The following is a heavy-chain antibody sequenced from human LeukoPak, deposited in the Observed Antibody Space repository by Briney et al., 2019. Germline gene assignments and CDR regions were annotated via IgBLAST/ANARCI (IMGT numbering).Heavy chain of an antibody. D-gene: IGHD6-19*01. CDR1: GGSISSSSYY. V-gene: IGHV4-39*01. CDR2: IYYSGST. Sequence: PSETLSLTCTVSGGSISSSSYYWGWIRQPPRKGLGWVGSIYYSGSTYYNPSLKSRVTISVDTSKNQFSLKLSSVTAADTAVYYCARRSIAVAGREGFDYWGQGTLVTVSS. J-gene: IGHJ4*02. CDR3: ARRSIAVAGREGFDY.